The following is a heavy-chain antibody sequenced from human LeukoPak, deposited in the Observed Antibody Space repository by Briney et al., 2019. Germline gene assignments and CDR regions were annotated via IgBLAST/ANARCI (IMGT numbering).Heavy chain of an antibody. CDR3: ARDLPGGGSCPDY. CDR1: GYTFTNYH. D-gene: IGHD2-15*01. V-gene: IGHV1-18*04. CDR2: ISTYNGNT. Sequence: GASVKVSCKASGYTFTNYHISWVRQAPGQGLEWMGWISTYNGNTNYAQNLQGRVTMTTDTSTSTAYMELRSLRSDDTAVYYCARDLPGGGSCPDYWGQGTLVTVSS. J-gene: IGHJ4*02.